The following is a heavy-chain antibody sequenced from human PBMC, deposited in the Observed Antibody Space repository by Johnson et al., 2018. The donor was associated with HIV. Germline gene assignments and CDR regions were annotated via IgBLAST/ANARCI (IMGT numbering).Heavy chain of an antibody. V-gene: IGHV3-30*03. CDR3: ARSWGNDAFDI. Sequence: QVQLVESGGGVVQPGRSLRLSCAASGFTFNSYGMHWVRQAPGKGLEWVAVISYDGSNKYYADSVKGRFTISRDNSKNTLYLQMNSLRAEDTAAHYCARSWGNDAFDIWGQGTMVTVSS. J-gene: IGHJ3*02. CDR1: GFTFNSYG. D-gene: IGHD7-27*01. CDR2: ISYDGSNK.